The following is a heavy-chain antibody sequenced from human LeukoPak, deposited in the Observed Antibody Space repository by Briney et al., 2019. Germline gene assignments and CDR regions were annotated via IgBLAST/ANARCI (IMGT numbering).Heavy chain of an antibody. J-gene: IGHJ3*01. CDR2: IYYSGST. D-gene: IGHD1-26*01. V-gene: IGHV4-59*01. CDR3: ARAVGASYAFDL. CDR1: GDSIRSYY. Sequence: SETLSLTCPVSGDSIRSYYWTWIRQPPGKGLEWIGYIYYSGSTNYNASLKSRVTISLGTSKNQFSLRLTSATAADTAVYYCARAVGASYAFDLWGQGTMVTVS.